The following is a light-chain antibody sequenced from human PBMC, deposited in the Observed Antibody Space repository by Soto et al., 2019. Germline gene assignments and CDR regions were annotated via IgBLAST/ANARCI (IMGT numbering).Light chain of an antibody. CDR1: SSNIGAGYD. CDR3: QSYDSSLSAPYV. Sequence: QSVLTQPPSVSGAPGQRVTISCTGSSSNIGAGYDVHWYQQLPGTAPKLLIYGNSNRPSGVPDRFSGSKSGTPASLAITGLQAEDEADYYCQSYDSSLSAPYVFGTGTKVT. CDR2: GNS. V-gene: IGLV1-40*01. J-gene: IGLJ1*01.